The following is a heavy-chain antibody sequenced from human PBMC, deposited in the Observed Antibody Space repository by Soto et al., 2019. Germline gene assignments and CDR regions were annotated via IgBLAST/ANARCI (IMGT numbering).Heavy chain of an antibody. Sequence: GGSLRLSCAASGFTFSSYGMHWVRQAPGKGLEWVAVIWYDGSNKYYADSVKGRFTISRDNSKNTLYLQMNSLRAEDTAVYYFARDGGMFDPYYYYYYMDVWGKGTTVTVSS. D-gene: IGHD3-16*01. CDR3: ARDGGMFDPYYYYYYMDV. CDR1: GFTFSSYG. V-gene: IGHV3-33*01. CDR2: IWYDGSNK. J-gene: IGHJ6*03.